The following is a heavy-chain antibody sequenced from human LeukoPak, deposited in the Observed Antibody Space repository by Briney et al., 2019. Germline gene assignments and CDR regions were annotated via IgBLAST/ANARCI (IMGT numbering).Heavy chain of an antibody. CDR3: TRGTAVYGGNSPYYFDY. J-gene: IGHJ4*02. V-gene: IGHV4-59*01. D-gene: IGHD4-23*01. CDR2: IYYSGST. CDR1: GGSISSYY. Sequence: SETLSLTCTVSGGSISSYYWSWIRQPPGKGLEGIGYIYYSGSTNYNPSLKSRVSISVDTSKNQFSLKLTSVTTADTAVYYCTRGTAVYGGNSPYYFDYWGQGTLVTVSS.